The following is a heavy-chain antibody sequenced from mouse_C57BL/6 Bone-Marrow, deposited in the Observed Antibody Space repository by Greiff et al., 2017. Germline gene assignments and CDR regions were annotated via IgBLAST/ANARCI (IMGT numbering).Heavy chain of an antibody. CDR3: ARSEPWFAY. CDR1: GYTFTSYW. CDR2: IHPNSGST. Sequence: QVQLQQPGAELVKPGASVQLSCKASGYTFTSYWMHWVKQRPGQGLEWIGMIHPNSGSTNYNETFKSKVTLTVDKSSSTAYMQLSSLTSEDSAVYFCARSEPWFAYWGQGTLVTVSA. J-gene: IGHJ3*01. V-gene: IGHV1-64*01.